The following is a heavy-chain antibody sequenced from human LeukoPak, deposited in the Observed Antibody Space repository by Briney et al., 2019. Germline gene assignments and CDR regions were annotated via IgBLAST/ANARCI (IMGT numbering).Heavy chain of an antibody. Sequence: ASGKVSCKASGGTFSSYAISWVRQATGQGLEWMGWMNPNSGNTGYAQKFQGRVTMTRNTSISTAYMELSSLRSEDTAVYYCARGTFGEADYWGQGTLVTVSS. D-gene: IGHD3-10*01. CDR1: GGTFSSYA. J-gene: IGHJ4*02. V-gene: IGHV1-8*02. CDR3: ARGTFGEADY. CDR2: MNPNSGNT.